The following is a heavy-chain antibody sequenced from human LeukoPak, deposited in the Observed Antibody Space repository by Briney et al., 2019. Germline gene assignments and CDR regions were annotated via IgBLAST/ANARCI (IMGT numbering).Heavy chain of an antibody. CDR3: ARLHSSGYYYDAFDI. CDR2: IYPGDSDT. Sequence: GESLKISCKGSGYSFTSYWIGWVRQMPGKGLEWMGIIYPGDSDTRYSPSFQGQVTISADKSISTAYLQWSSLKASDTAMYYCARLHSSGYYYDAFDIWGQGTMVTVSS. CDR1: GYSFTSYW. V-gene: IGHV5-51*01. J-gene: IGHJ3*02. D-gene: IGHD3-22*01.